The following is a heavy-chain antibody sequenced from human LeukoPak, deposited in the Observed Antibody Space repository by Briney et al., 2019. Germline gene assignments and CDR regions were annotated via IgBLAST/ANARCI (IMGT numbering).Heavy chain of an antibody. D-gene: IGHD3-10*01. Sequence: GGSLRLSCAASGFTFSSYSMNWVRQAPGKGLEWVSSISSSSSYIYYADSVKGRFTISRDNAKNSLYLQMNSLRAEDTAVYYCATLYGSGRFDYYYYYGMDVRGQGTTVTVSS. V-gene: IGHV3-21*01. CDR3: ATLYGSGRFDYYYYYGMDV. CDR2: ISSSSSYI. J-gene: IGHJ6*02. CDR1: GFTFSSYS.